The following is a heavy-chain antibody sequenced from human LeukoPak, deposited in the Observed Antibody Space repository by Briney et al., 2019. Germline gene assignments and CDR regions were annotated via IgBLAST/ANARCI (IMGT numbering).Heavy chain of an antibody. Sequence: GRSLRLSCAASGFVVSSNYMGWVRQAPGKGLEWVSVIYGGYRTYYADSVRGRFTISRDDSKNSFYLQVSSLRDEDTAVYFCASASPSSTGYVDYWGQGTLVTVSA. D-gene: IGHD3-9*01. CDR2: IYGGYRT. CDR3: ASASPSSTGYVDY. V-gene: IGHV3-53*01. J-gene: IGHJ4*02. CDR1: GFVVSSNY.